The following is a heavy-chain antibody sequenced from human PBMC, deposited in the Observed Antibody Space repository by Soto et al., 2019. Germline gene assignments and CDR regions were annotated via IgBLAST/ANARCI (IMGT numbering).Heavy chain of an antibody. Sequence: GGSLRLSCAASGFTFSSYAMSWVRQAPGKGLEWVSTVSGSGGSTNYADSVKGRFAISRDNSKNTMYLQMNSLRADDTAVYYCAKGRGYSGLGLFDYWGQGTLVTVSS. CDR3: AKGRGYSGLGLFDY. J-gene: IGHJ4*02. D-gene: IGHD5-12*01. CDR2: VSGSGGST. V-gene: IGHV3-23*01. CDR1: GFTFSSYA.